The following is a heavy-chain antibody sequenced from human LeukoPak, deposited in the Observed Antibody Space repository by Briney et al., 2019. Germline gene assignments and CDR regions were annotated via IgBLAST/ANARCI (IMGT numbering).Heavy chain of an antibody. Sequence: GASVKVSCKASGYTFTSYYMHWVRQAPGQGLEWMGIINPSGGSTSYAQKFQGRVTMTRDTSTSTVYMELSSLRSEDTAVYYCARGYCTNGVCRTFDIWGQGTLVTVSS. CDR2: INPSGGST. CDR3: ARGYCTNGVCRTFDI. V-gene: IGHV1-46*01. CDR1: GYTFTSYY. J-gene: IGHJ4*02. D-gene: IGHD2-8*01.